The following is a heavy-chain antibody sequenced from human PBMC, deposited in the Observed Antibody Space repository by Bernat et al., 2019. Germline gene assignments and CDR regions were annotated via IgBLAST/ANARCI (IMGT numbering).Heavy chain of an antibody. Sequence: EVQLVESGGGLVRPGGSLRLSCAASGFTFSSYSMNWVRQAPGEGLEWVSSISSSSTYIYYADSVMGRFTISRDNAKNSLYLQMSSLRAEDTAVYYCARNYDVLSGYYNAFDIRGQGTMVTVSS. D-gene: IGHD3-9*01. CDR1: GFTFSSYS. CDR2: ISSSSTYI. CDR3: ARNYDVLSGYYNAFDI. J-gene: IGHJ3*02. V-gene: IGHV3-21*01.